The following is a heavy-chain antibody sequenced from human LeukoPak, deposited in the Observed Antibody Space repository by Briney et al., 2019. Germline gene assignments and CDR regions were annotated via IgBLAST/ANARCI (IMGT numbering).Heavy chain of an antibody. Sequence: PGGSLRLSRAASGFTVSSNYMSWVRQAPGKGLEWVSVIYSGGSTYYADSVKGRFTISRDNSKNALYLQMNSLRAEDTAVYYCARLGIITAAGSNDYWGQGTLVTVSS. J-gene: IGHJ4*02. CDR1: GFTVSSNY. D-gene: IGHD6-13*01. CDR2: IYSGGST. CDR3: ARLGIITAAGSNDY. V-gene: IGHV3-53*01.